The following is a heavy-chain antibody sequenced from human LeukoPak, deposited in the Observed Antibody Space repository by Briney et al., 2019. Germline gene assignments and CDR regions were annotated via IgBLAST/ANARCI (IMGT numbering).Heavy chain of an antibody. CDR3: AKDRGGQQLVSYFDY. CDR2: IRYDGSNK. CDR1: GFTFSSYG. V-gene: IGHV3-30*02. Sequence: GGSLRLSCAASGFTFSSYGMHWVRQAPGKGLEWVAFIRYDGSNKYYADSVKGRFTISRDNSKNTLYLQMNSLRAEDTAVYYCAKDRGGQQLVSYFDYWGQGTLVTVSS. D-gene: IGHD6-13*01. J-gene: IGHJ4*02.